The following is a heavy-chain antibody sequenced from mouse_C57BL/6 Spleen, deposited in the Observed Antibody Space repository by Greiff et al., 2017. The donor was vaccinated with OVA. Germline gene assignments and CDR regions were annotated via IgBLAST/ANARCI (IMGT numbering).Heavy chain of an antibody. CDR2: IHPNSGST. Sequence: QVQLQQSGAELVKPGASVKLSCKASGYTFTSDWMHWVKQRPGQGLEWIGMIHPNSGSTNYNEKFKSKATLTVDKSSSTAYMQLSSLTSEDSAVYYCARSNSEAIDYWGQGTSVTVSS. D-gene: IGHD4-1*02. CDR1: GYTFTSDW. J-gene: IGHJ4*01. V-gene: IGHV1-64*01. CDR3: ARSNSEAIDY.